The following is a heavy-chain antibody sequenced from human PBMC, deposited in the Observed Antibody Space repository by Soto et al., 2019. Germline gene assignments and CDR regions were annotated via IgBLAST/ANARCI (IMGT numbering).Heavy chain of an antibody. D-gene: IGHD2-15*01. CDR3: ASGRGYCSESGCSYFDYFQH. CDR2: ISNDGSNK. Sequence: QVQLVESGGGVGQPGTSLRLSCAASGLTFNTYAMNWIRLAPGKGLEWVAVISNDGSNKYYADSVKGRFTISRDNSKNTVYLQMNSLRGEDTGVYYCASGRGYCSESGCSYFDYFQHWGQGALVIVSS. J-gene: IGHJ1*01. CDR1: GLTFNTYA. V-gene: IGHV3-30*03.